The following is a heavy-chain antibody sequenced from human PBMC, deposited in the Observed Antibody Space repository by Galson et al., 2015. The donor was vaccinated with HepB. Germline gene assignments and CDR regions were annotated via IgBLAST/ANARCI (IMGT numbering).Heavy chain of an antibody. CDR2: IIPMFDTA. J-gene: IGHJ3*02. Sequence: SVKVSCKASGGSFNTYAISWLRQAPGQGLEWMGGIIPMFDTAIYAQKFQGRVTITADKSTNTAYMDLSSLRSEDTAVYYCARDRADYYDSSGYSGAFDIWGHGRMVTVSA. CDR1: GGSFNTYA. CDR3: ARDRADYYDSSGYSGAFDI. D-gene: IGHD3-22*01. V-gene: IGHV1-69*06.